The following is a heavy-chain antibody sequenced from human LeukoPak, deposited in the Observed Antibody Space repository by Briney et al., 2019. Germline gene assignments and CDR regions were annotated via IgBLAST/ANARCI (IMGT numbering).Heavy chain of an antibody. J-gene: IGHJ4*02. D-gene: IGHD2-2*01. CDR2: IKNKANSYTT. Sequence: GGSLRLSCAASGFTFSDHYMDWVRQAPGKGLERVGRIKNKANSYTTEYAASVKGRFTVSREDSKNALYLQMNSLKTEDTAVYYCTREGRYCSSASCYVCLDFWGQGTLVTVSS. CDR1: GFTFSDHY. CDR3: TREGRYCSSASCYVCLDF. V-gene: IGHV3-72*01.